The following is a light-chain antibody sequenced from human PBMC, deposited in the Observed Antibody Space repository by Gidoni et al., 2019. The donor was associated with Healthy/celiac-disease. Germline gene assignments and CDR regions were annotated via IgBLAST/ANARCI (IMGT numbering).Light chain of an antibody. V-gene: IGLV2-8*01. CDR2: EVS. CDR1: SSDVGGYSY. J-gene: IGLJ1*01. Sequence: QSALTQPPSASGSPAPSVTISCTGTSSDVGGYSYVSWYQQHPGKAPKLMIYEVSKRPSGVPDRFSGSKSGNTASLTVSGLQAEDEADYYCSSYAGSNNYVFGTGTKVTVL. CDR3: SSYAGSNNYV.